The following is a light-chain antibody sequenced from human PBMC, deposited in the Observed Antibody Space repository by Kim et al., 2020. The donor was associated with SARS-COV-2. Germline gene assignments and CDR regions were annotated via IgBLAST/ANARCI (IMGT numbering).Light chain of an antibody. J-gene: IGKJ2*01. V-gene: IGKV1-5*03. CDR3: QQYDLYPYT. Sequence: SESVGDRVTISCRASHSISTWLAWFQQKPGKAPTLLIYKASNLQSGVPSRFSGSGSGTEFTLTISSLQPDDFATYFCQQYDLYPYTFGQGTKLEI. CDR2: KAS. CDR1: HSISTW.